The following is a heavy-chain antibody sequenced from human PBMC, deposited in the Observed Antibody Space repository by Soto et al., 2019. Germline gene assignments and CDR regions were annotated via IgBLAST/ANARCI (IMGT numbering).Heavy chain of an antibody. CDR2: IIPMSGRP. J-gene: IGHJ5*02. CDR3: TRRGRQSANWFDP. Sequence: QVQLVQSGADVKTPGSSVKVSCKASGGTFNSFSIDWVRQAPGQGLEWMGGIIPMSGRPNYAQRFQGRVTFSEDKSKSTVYMEVNSLTYEDTAVYYCTRRGRQSANWFDPWGQGTLVTVSS. V-gene: IGHV1-69*06. CDR1: GGTFNSFS.